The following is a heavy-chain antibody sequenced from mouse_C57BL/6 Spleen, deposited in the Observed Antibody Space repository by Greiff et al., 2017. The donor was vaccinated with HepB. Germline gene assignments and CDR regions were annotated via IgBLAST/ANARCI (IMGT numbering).Heavy chain of an antibody. D-gene: IGHD2-5*01. CDR3: ARGGYSRAMDY. CDR2: ISYSGST. Sequence: DVQLQESGPGMVKPSQSLSLTCTVTGYSITSGYDWHWIRHFPGNKLEWMGYISYSGSTNYNPSLKSRISITHDTSKNHFFLKLNSVTTEDTATYYCARGGYSRAMDYWGQGTSVTVSS. CDR1: GYSITSGYD. V-gene: IGHV3-1*01. J-gene: IGHJ4*01.